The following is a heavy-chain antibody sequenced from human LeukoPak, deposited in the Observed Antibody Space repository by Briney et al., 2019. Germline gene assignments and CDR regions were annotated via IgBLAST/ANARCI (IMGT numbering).Heavy chain of an antibody. CDR2: ISGSGGST. CDR3: AKATYYYDSSGYQRGDFDY. CDR1: GFTFSSYA. V-gene: IGHV3-23*01. Sequence: GGSLRLSCAASGFTFSSYAMSWVRQAPGKGLEWVSAISGSGGSTYYADSVKGRFTISRDNSKNTLYLQMNSLRAEDTAVYYCAKATYYYDSSGYQRGDFDYRGQGTLVTVSS. J-gene: IGHJ4*02. D-gene: IGHD3-22*01.